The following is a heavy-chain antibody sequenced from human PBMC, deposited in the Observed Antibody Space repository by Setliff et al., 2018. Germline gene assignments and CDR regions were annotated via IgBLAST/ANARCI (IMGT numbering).Heavy chain of an antibody. V-gene: IGHV3-74*01. D-gene: IGHD2-21*02. Sequence: GGSLRLSCAASGFTFSSYWMHWVRQAPGKGLVWVSRIKSDGSSPNYADSVKGRFTISRDNAENTLYLQMNSLGAEDTAVYYCARGGNVVVTVGDIWGQGTMVTVSS. CDR3: ARGGNVVVTVGDI. J-gene: IGHJ3*02. CDR1: GFTFSSYW. CDR2: IKSDGSSP.